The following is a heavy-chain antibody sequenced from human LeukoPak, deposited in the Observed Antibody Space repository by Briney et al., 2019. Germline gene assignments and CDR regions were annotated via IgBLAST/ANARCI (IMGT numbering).Heavy chain of an antibody. CDR1: GGSISSGSYY. V-gene: IGHV4-61*02. J-gene: IGHJ4*02. Sequence: PSETLSLTCTVSGGSISSGSYYWSWIRQPAGKGLEWIGRIYTSGSTNYNPSLKSRVTISVDTSKNQFSLKLSSVTAADTAVYYCARSVQVVVINGWRYFDYWGQGTLVTVSS. D-gene: IGHD3-22*01. CDR2: IYTSGST. CDR3: ARSVQVVVINGWRYFDY.